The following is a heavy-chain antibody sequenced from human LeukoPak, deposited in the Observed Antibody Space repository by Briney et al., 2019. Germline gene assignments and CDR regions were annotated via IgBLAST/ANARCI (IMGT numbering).Heavy chain of an antibody. Sequence: GGSLRLSCAASGFTFSTYSMNWVRQAPGKGLEWVSHITTSSSTLYYADSVKGRFTISRDNAKNSLYLQMNSLRDEDTAVYYCARRWGYHFDCWGQGTLVTVSS. J-gene: IGHJ4*02. CDR3: ARRWGYHFDC. D-gene: IGHD3-16*01. CDR1: GFTFSTYS. V-gene: IGHV3-48*02. CDR2: ITTSSSTL.